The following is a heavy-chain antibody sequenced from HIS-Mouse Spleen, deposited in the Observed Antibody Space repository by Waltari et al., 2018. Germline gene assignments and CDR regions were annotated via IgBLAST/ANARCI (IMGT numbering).Heavy chain of an antibody. CDR2: IYYSGST. CDR1: GGSISSSSYY. V-gene: IGHV4-39*07. D-gene: IGHD6-13*01. Sequence: QLQLPDSGPGLVKPSETLSLTCTVSGGSISSSSYYWCWIRQPPGKGLEWIGSIYYSGSTYYHPSLKSRVTISVDTSKNQFSLKLSSVTAADTAVYYCAREIPYSSSWYDWYFDLWGRGTLVTVSS. CDR3: AREIPYSSSWYDWYFDL. J-gene: IGHJ2*01.